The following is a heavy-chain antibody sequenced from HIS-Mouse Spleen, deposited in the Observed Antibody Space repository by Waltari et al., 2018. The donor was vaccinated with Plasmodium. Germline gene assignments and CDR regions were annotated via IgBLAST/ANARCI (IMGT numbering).Heavy chain of an antibody. CDR1: GFSLSTSGMC. V-gene: IGHV2-70*15. D-gene: IGHD6-6*01. CDR3: ARHKKRGQLVRGYFDY. J-gene: IGHJ4*02. Sequence: QVTLRESGPALVKPTQTLTLTCTFSGFSLSTSGMCVSWIRQPPGKALEWLARIEWDDYKYYRTSLKTRLTISKDTSKNQVVLTMTNMDPVDTATYYCARHKKRGQLVRGYFDYWGQGTLVTVSS. CDR2: IEWDDYK.